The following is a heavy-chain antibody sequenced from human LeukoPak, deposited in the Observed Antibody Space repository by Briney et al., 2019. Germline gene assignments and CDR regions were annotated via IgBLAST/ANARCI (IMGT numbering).Heavy chain of an antibody. Sequence: ASVEVSCKASRGTFSSYAISWVRQAPGQGLEWMGGIIPIFGTANYAQKFQGRVTITADESTCTAYMELSSLRSEDTAVYYCARGRLKWPRTIYYYYGMDVWGQGTTVTVSS. D-gene: IGHD5-12*01. J-gene: IGHJ6*02. CDR2: IIPIFGTA. CDR1: RGTFSSYA. CDR3: ARGRLKWPRTIYYYYGMDV. V-gene: IGHV1-69*13.